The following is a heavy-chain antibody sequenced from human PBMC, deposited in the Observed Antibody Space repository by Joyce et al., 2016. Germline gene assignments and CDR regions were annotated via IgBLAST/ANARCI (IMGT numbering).Heavy chain of an antibody. V-gene: IGHV3-23*01. CDR3: AKDLLDVWEYTWRAFDS. Sequence: EVQLLESGGGLVQPGGSLRLSCAASGFTFTSHAMSWVRQAPGKGLEWVSVIRGGGGSASYAESVKGRFTISTDSSKNMLFLQMNSLRAEDTAVYYCAKDLLDVWEYTWRAFDSWGQGVLVTVSP. J-gene: IGHJ4*02. CDR1: GFTFTSHA. D-gene: IGHD3-16*01. CDR2: IRGGGGSA.